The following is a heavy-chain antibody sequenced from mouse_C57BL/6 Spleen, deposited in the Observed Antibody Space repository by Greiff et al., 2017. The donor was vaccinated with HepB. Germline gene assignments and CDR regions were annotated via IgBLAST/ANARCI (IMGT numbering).Heavy chain of an antibody. V-gene: IGHV5-16*01. CDR3: ARDHGVLDYAMDY. CDR1: GFTFSDYY. CDR2: INYDGSST. J-gene: IGHJ4*01. D-gene: IGHD1-1*01. Sequence: EVKLMESEGGLVQPGSSMKLSCTASGFTFSDYYMAWVRQVPEKGLEWVANINYDGSSTYYLDSLKSRFIISRDNAKNILYLQMSSLKSEDTATYYCARDHGVLDYAMDYWGQGTSVTVSS.